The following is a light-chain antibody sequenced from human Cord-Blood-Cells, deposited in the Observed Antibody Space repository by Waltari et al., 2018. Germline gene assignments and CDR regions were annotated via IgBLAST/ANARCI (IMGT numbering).Light chain of an antibody. CDR1: RSDASGYND. CDR2: DVS. J-gene: IGLJ2*01. CDR3: SSYTSSSTLV. V-gene: IGLV2-14*01. Sequence: QSALPQPASVSGSPGKSFTISCTGNRSDASGYNDVSWYQQHPGNAPKPMIYDVSNRRSVVSNRVCGSKAGQTAYMTISRLQAEDEADYYCSSYTSSSTLVFGGGTKRTVL.